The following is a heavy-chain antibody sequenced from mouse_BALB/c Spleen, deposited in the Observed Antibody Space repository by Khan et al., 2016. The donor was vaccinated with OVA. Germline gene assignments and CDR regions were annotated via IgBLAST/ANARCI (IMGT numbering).Heavy chain of an antibody. J-gene: IGHJ1*01. CDR1: GYSFTGYY. CDR3: AIYHGYCDV. CDR2: INPNNGGT. V-gene: IGHV1-26*01. D-gene: IGHD1-1*01. Sequence: EVELVESGPDLVKPGASVKISCKASGYSFTGYYIHWVKQSHGKSLEWIGRINPNNGGTSYNQKFKGKAILTVDKSSNTAYMELRSLTSEDSAVYSCAIYHGYCDVWGAGTTVTVSS.